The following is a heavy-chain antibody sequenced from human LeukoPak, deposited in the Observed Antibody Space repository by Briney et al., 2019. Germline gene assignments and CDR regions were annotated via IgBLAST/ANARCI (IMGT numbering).Heavy chain of an antibody. D-gene: IGHD3-10*01. Sequence: TSQTLSLTCDISGDSVSSGSGGWNWIRQSPSRGLEWLGRIYYRSQLYNDDAVSVKGRISINPDTAKNQFSLHLNSVTPDDTALYYCARGGLVRGSLNSLTGFDFWGQGTMVTVSS. CDR3: ARGGLVRGSLNSLTGFDF. V-gene: IGHV6-1*01. J-gene: IGHJ3*01. CDR2: IYYRSQLYN. CDR1: GDSVSSGSGG.